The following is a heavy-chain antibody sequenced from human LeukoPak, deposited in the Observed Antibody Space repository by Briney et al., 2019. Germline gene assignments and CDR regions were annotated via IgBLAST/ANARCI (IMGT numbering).Heavy chain of an antibody. CDR2: IYSGGST. CDR1: GFTVSSNY. V-gene: IGHV3-53*04. CDR3: ARGTYYYGSGSYYKGWFDP. Sequence: GGSLRLSCAASGFTVSSNYMSWVRQAPGKGLEWVSVIYSGGSTYYADSVKGRFTIPRHNSKNTLYLQMNSLRAEDTAVYYCARGTYYYGSGSYYKGWFDPWGQGTLVTVSS. J-gene: IGHJ5*02. D-gene: IGHD3-10*01.